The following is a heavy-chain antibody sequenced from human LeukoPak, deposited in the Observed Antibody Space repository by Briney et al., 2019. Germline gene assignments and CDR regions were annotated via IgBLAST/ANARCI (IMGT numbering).Heavy chain of an antibody. CDR2: FDPEDGET. J-gene: IGHJ6*03. CDR3: ARSRASGSPDYYYYYMDV. Sequence: ASVKVSCKVSGYTLTELSMHWVRQAPGKGLEWMGGFDPEDGETIYAQKFQGRVTMTEDTSTDTAYMELSSLRSDDTAVYYCARSRASGSPDYYYYYMDVWGKGTTVTVSS. V-gene: IGHV1-24*01. CDR1: GYTLTELS. D-gene: IGHD5-12*01.